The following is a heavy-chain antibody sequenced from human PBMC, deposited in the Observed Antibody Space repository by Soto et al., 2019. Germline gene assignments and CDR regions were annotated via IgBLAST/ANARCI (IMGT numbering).Heavy chain of an antibody. Sequence: QVQLVESGGGLVEPGGSLRLSCAASGFSVGDNYMTWIRQAPGKGREWLSDSSGSGGYTNYADCVKGRFTISRDNAKNSLFLQLDSLRAEDTAVYFCARSSGRRHVFTFDYGLDVWGQGTTVTVSS. D-gene: IGHD3-16*01. J-gene: IGHJ6*02. CDR3: ARSSGRRHVFTFDYGLDV. CDR1: GFSVGDNY. CDR2: SSGSGGYT. V-gene: IGHV3-11*06.